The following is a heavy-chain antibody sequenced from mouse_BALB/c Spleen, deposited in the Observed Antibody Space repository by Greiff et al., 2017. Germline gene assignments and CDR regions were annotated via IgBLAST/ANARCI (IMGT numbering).Heavy chain of an antibody. V-gene: IGHV10-1*02. CDR2: IRSKSNNYAT. CDR1: GFTFNTYA. CDR3: VKPKDSSGHYAMDY. D-gene: IGHD3-2*01. J-gene: IGHJ4*01. Sequence: EVQGVESGGGLVQPKGSLKLSCAASGFTFNTYAMNWVRQAPVKGLEWVARIRSKSNNYATYYADSVKDRFTISRDDSQSMLYLQMNNLKTEDTAMYYCVKPKDSSGHYAMDYWGQGTSVTVSS.